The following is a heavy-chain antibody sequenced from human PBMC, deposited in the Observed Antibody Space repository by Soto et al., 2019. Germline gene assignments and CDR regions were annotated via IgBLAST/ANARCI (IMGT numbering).Heavy chain of an antibody. D-gene: IGHD3-3*01. V-gene: IGHV3-23*01. J-gene: IGHJ6*02. Sequence: GGSLRLSCAASGFTFSSYAMSWVRQAPGKGLEWVSAISGSGGSTYYADSVKGRFTISRDNSKNTLYLQMNSLRAEDTAVYYCAANYDFGSGQPHLYYYYGMDVWGQGTTVTVSS. CDR1: GFTFSSYA. CDR3: AANYDFGSGQPHLYYYYGMDV. CDR2: ISGSGGST.